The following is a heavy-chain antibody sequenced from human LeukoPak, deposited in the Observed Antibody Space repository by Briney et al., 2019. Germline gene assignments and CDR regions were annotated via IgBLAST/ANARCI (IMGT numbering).Heavy chain of an antibody. V-gene: IGHV3-48*04. CDR2: IRSSGSTI. CDR3: ARAKYPGGPDAFDI. J-gene: IGHJ3*02. Sequence: GGSLRLSCAASGFTFSSYSMNWVRQAPGKGLEWVSYIRSSGSTIYYADSVKGRFTISRDNAKNSLHLQMNSLRAEDTAVYYCARAKYPGGPDAFDIWGQGTMVTVSS. CDR1: GFTFSSYS. D-gene: IGHD2-2*01.